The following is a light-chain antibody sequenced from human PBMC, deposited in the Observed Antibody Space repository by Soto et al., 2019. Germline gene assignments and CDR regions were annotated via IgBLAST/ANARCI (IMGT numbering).Light chain of an antibody. J-gene: IGKJ4*01. CDR3: QQLNNYPVT. V-gene: IGKV1-9*01. CDR2: AAS. CDR1: QGISRY. Sequence: IQLTQSPSSLSASVGDSVTITCRASQGISRYLAWYQQKPGRAPQLLISAASTLQSGVPSRFSGSGSGTHFTLVISSLQPEDFATYYCQQLNNYPVTLGGGTKVDIK.